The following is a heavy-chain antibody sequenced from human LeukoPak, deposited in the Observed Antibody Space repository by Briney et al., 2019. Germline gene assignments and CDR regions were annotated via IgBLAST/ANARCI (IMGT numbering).Heavy chain of an antibody. V-gene: IGHV3-21*01. CDR2: ITSSSTYI. Sequence: PGGSLRLSCAASGFTFGNYAMTWVRQAPGKGLEWVSSITSSSTYIYYADSVKGRFTISRDNAKNSLYLQMNSLRAEDTAVYYCARRDFSGNYYVDYWGQGTLVTVSS. D-gene: IGHD1-26*01. CDR1: GFTFGNYA. J-gene: IGHJ4*02. CDR3: ARRDFSGNYYVDY.